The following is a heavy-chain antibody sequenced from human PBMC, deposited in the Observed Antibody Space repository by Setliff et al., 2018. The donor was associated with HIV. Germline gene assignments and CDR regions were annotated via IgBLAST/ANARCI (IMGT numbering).Heavy chain of an antibody. V-gene: IGHV1-8*02. Sequence: GASVKVSCKPSGYTFTTYGLSWVRQAPGQGLEWMGWMNPNSGNTGYAQKFQGRVTMTRDTSTSTVYMELNSLRSEDTAVYYCARVHDGTTTGAFDIWGQGTLVTVSS. CDR2: MNPNSGNT. CDR3: ARVHDGTTTGAFDI. J-gene: IGHJ3*02. D-gene: IGHD3-22*01. CDR1: GYTFTTYG.